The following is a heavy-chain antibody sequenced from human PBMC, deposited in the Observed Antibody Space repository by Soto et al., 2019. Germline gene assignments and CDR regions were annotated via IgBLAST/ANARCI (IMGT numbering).Heavy chain of an antibody. CDR2: IKQDGSEK. CDR3: ARSDGLYCSSTSCRPYYYYYYGMDV. CDR1: GFTFSSYW. Sequence: GGSLRLSCAASGFTFSSYWMSWVRQAPGKGLEWVANIKQDGSEKYYVDSVKGRFTISRDNAKNSLYLQMNSLRAEDTAVYYCARSDGLYCSSTSCRPYYYYYYGMDVWGQGTTVTV. V-gene: IGHV3-7*01. J-gene: IGHJ6*02. D-gene: IGHD2-2*01.